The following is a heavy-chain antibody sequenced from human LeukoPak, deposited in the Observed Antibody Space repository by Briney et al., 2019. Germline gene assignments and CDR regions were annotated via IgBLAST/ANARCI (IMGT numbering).Heavy chain of an antibody. D-gene: IGHD2-21*01. J-gene: IGHJ4*02. CDR3: ATGSTGPSIYYFDY. V-gene: IGHV3-30-3*01. CDR1: GFTFSSYA. CDR2: ISYDGSNK. Sequence: GGSLRLSCAASGFTFSSYAMHWVRQAPGKGLEWVAVISYDGSNKYYADSVKGRFTISRDNSKNTLYLQMNSLRAEDTAVYYCATGSTGPSIYYFDYWGQGTLVTVSS.